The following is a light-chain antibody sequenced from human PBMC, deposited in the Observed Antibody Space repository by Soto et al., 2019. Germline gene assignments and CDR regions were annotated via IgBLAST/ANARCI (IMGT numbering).Light chain of an antibody. CDR3: QQYNNWPRE. V-gene: IGKV3-15*01. Sequence: EIVMTQSPATLSVSPGDRATLSCRASQSVSSNLAWYQQKPGQAPRLLIYGASTRATAIPARFSDSGSGTEFTLNISSLQSEDFAVYYCQQYNNWPREFGQGTKVEIK. CDR1: QSVSSN. J-gene: IGKJ1*01. CDR2: GAS.